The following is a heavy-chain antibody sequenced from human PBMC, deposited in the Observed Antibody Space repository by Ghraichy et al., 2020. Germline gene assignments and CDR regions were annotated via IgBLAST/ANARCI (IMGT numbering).Heavy chain of an antibody. V-gene: IGHV3-21*01. J-gene: IGHJ4*02. CDR3: ARSWIEMATITAFDY. D-gene: IGHD5-24*01. CDR2: ISTSSRYI. CDR1: GFTFSTN. Sequence: GGSLRLSCAASGFTFSTNMNWVRQAPGKGLEWVSSISTSSRYIYYADSVKGRFTISRDNAKNSLYLQMNTLRAEDTAVYYCARSWIEMATITAFDYWGQGTLVTVSS.